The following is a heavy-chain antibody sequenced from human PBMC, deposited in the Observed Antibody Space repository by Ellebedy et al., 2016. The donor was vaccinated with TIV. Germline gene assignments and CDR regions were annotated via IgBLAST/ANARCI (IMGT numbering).Heavy chain of an antibody. D-gene: IGHD5-24*01. V-gene: IGHV4-59*08. CDR2: IYYSVST. CDR3: ARFAEMATIIFDY. J-gene: IGHJ4*02. Sequence: MPSETLSLACTVSGGSISSYYWSWIRQPPGKGLEWIGYIYYSVSTNYNPSLKSRVTISVDTSKNQFSLKLSSVTAADTAVYYCARFAEMATIIFDYWGQGTLVTVSS. CDR1: GGSISSYY.